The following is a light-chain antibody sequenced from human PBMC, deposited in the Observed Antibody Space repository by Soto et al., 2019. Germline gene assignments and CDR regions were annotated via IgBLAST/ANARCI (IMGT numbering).Light chain of an antibody. Sequence: DIQMTQSPSTLSESVGDRVTITCRASHSIASWLAWYQQKPGKAPKLLIYDASRLQSGVPSRFSGSGSGTEFTLTISSLQPDDFATYYCQQYYSYSPYTFGQGTKVDIK. J-gene: IGKJ2*01. CDR3: QQYYSYSPYT. CDR2: DAS. V-gene: IGKV1-5*01. CDR1: HSIASW.